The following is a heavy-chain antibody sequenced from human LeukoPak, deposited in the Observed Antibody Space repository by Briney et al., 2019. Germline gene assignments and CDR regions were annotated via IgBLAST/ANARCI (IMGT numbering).Heavy chain of an antibody. CDR2: IYYSGST. CDR3: ARVHRAEIYRLQSVYWYFDL. Sequence: SETLSLTCTVSGGSISSYYWSWIRQPPGKGLEWIGYIYYSGSTNYNPSLKSRVTISVDTSKNQFSLKLSSVTAADTAVCYCARVHRAEIYRLQSVYWYFDLWGRGTLVTVSS. CDR1: GGSISSYY. J-gene: IGHJ2*01. V-gene: IGHV4-59*01. D-gene: IGHD5-24*01.